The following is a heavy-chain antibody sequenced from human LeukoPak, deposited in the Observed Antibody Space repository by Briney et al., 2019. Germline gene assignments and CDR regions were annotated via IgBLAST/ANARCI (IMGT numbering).Heavy chain of an antibody. Sequence: GGSLRLFCAASGFTVSSNYMSWVRQVPGKGLEWVSVIYSGGSTYYADSVKGRFTISRDNSKNTLYLQMNSLRAEDTAVYYCARTFGNPWWYWGQGTLVTVSS. CDR3: ARTFGNPWWY. J-gene: IGHJ4*02. V-gene: IGHV3-53*01. CDR2: IYSGGST. CDR1: GFTVSSNY. D-gene: IGHD2-8*02.